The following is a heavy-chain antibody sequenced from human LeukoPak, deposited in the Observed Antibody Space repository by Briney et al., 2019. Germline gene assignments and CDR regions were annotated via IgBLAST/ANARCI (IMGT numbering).Heavy chain of an antibody. V-gene: IGHV3-21*01. CDR2: ISSSSSYI. CDR1: GFTFSSYN. D-gene: IGHD2-2*01. CDR3: ARDPHCSSTSCFFDY. Sequence: GGSLRLSCAASGFTFSSYNMNWVRQAPGKGLEWVSSISSSSSYIYYADSVKGRFTISRDNAKNSLYLQMNSLRAEDTAVYYCARDPHCSSTSCFFDYWGQGTLVTVSS. J-gene: IGHJ4*02.